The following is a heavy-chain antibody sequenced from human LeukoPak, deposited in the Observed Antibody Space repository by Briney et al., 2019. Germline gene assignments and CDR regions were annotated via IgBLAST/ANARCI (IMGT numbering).Heavy chain of an antibody. D-gene: IGHD3-22*01. J-gene: IGHJ4*02. Sequence: SVKVSCKASGGTFSSYAISWVRQAPGQGLEWMGGIIPIFGTANYAQKFQGRVTITADESTSTAYMELSSLRSEDTAMYYCARLKGYDSSGYYYEGFDYWGQGTLVTVSS. CDR1: GGTFSSYA. CDR3: ARLKGYDSSGYYYEGFDY. CDR2: IIPIFGTA. V-gene: IGHV1-69*01.